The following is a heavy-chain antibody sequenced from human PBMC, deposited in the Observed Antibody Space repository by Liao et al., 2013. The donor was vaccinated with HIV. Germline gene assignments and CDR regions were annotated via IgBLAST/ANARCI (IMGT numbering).Heavy chain of an antibody. D-gene: IGHD6-19*01. Sequence: QVRLQESGPGLVKTSQTLSLICTVSGGSITSGSYYWNWIRQPAGKGLEWIGRIYISGSANYNPSLKSRLTMSVDTSKNQFSLKLRFVTAADTAVYYCARVSGHKGIAVAGLYWYFDLWGRGTLVTVSS. CDR3: ARVSGHKGIAVAGLYWYFDL. CDR1: GGSITSGSYY. J-gene: IGHJ2*01. V-gene: IGHV4-61*02. CDR2: IYISGSA.